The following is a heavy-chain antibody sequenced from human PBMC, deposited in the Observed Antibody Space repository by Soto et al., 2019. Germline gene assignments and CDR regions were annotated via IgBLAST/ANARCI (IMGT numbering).Heavy chain of an antibody. D-gene: IGHD2-2*01. CDR3: ARDRGYHTYYYYYYGMDV. CDR1: GYTFTSYG. J-gene: IGHJ6*02. CDR2: ISAYNGNT. V-gene: IGHV1-18*01. Sequence: GASVKVSCKASGYTFTSYGISWVRQAPGQGLEWMGWISAYNGNTNYAQKLQGRVTMTTDTSTSTAYMELRSLRSDDTAVYYCARDRGYHTYYYYYYGMDVWGQGTTVTVS.